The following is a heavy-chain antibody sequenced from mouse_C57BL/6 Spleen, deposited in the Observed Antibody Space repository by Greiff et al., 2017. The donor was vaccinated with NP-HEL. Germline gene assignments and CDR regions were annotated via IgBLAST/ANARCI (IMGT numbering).Heavy chain of an antibody. CDR3: ANWDGVAY. Sequence: VQLQQSGAELVKPGASVKLSCKASGYTFTSYWMQWVKQRPGQGLEWIGEIDPSDSYTNYNQKFKGKATLTVDTSSSTAYMQLSSLTSEDSAVYYCANWDGVAYWGQGTLVTVSA. D-gene: IGHD4-1*02. CDR2: IDPSDSYT. J-gene: IGHJ3*01. CDR1: GYTFTSYW. V-gene: IGHV1-50*01.